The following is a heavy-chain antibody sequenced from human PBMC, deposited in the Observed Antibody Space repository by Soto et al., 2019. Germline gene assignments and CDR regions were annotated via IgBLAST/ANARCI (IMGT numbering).Heavy chain of an antibody. CDR3: ARDQSGGWMVVAATGGFDY. Sequence: QVPLVQSGAEVKKPGASVKVSCKASGYTFTSYGISWVRQAPGQGLEWMGWISAYNGNTNYAQKLQGRVTMTTDTSTSTAYMELRSLRSDDTAVYYCARDQSGGWMVVAATGGFDYWGQGTLVTVSS. CDR1: GYTFTSYG. J-gene: IGHJ4*02. D-gene: IGHD2-15*01. V-gene: IGHV1-18*01. CDR2: ISAYNGNT.